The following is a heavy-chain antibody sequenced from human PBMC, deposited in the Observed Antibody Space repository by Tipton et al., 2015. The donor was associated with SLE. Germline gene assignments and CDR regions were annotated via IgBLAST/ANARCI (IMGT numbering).Heavy chain of an antibody. Sequence: TLSLTCAVYGGSFSGYYWSWIRQPPGKGLEWIGYIYYSGSTNYNPSLKSRVTISVDTSKNQFSLKLSSVTAADTAVYYCASSTIFGVARDYWGQGTLVTVSS. CDR1: GGSFSGYY. V-gene: IGHV4-59*01. J-gene: IGHJ4*02. D-gene: IGHD3-3*01. CDR2: IYYSGST. CDR3: ASSTIFGVARDY.